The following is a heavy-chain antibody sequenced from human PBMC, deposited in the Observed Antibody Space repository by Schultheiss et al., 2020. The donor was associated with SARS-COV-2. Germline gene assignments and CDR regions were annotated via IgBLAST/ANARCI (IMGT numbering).Heavy chain of an antibody. CDR1: GGSISSGGYS. CDR2: INHSGST. V-gene: IGHV4-30-2*01. Sequence: SETLSLTCAVSGGSISSGGYSWSWIRQPPGKGLEWIVEINHSGSTNYNPSLKSRVTISVDTSKNQFSLKLSSVTAADTAVYYCARGKGDIVVVPAALNYYYYYGMDVWGQGTTVTVSS. D-gene: IGHD2-2*01. CDR3: ARGKGDIVVVPAALNYYYYYGMDV. J-gene: IGHJ6*02.